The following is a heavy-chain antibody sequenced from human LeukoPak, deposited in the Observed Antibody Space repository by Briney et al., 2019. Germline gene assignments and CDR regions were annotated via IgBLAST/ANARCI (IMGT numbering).Heavy chain of an antibody. J-gene: IGHJ3*02. CDR1: AFTLSSYW. V-gene: IGHV3-7*04. D-gene: IGHD5-18*01. CDR3: AREADTAMVGDAFDI. Sequence: PGRSLRLSCPASAFTLSSYWMSWARQAPRNWREWVANMKRDGSEKYYVNSVKGRFSISRDNAKNSLYLEMNSLRAEDTAVYYCAREADTAMVGDAFDIWGQGTMVTVSS. CDR2: MKRDGSEK.